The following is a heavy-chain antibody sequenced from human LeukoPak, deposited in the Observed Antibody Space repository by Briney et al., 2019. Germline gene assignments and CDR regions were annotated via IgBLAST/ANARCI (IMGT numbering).Heavy chain of an antibody. V-gene: IGHV1-18*01. CDR2: VNIYNGNT. J-gene: IGHJ5*02. CDR3: ARTTYDFWSGYYMPDDP. CDR1: GYTFTDYG. D-gene: IGHD3-3*01. Sequence: ASVKVSCKLSGYTFTDYGISWVRQAPGPGLEWMGCVNIYNGNTDYAQKLRGRVTMTTDTYTSTAYMELRSLRSDDTAVYYCARTTYDFWSGYYMPDDPWGQGTLVTVSS.